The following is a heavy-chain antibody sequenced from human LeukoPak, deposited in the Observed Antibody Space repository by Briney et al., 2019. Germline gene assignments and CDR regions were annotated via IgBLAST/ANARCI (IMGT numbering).Heavy chain of an antibody. CDR1: GGSISSYY. D-gene: IGHD5-18*01. Sequence: SETLSLTCTVSGGSISSYYWSWIRQPPGKGLEWIGYIYYSRSTNYNPSLKSRVTISVDTSKNQFSLKLSSVTAADTAVYYCARGIFRGYSYVDWGQGTLVTVSS. V-gene: IGHV4-59*01. CDR2: IYYSRST. CDR3: ARGIFRGYSYVD. J-gene: IGHJ4*02.